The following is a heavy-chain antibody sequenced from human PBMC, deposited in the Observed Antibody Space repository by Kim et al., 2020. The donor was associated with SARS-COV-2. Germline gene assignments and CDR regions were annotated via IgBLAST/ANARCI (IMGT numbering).Heavy chain of an antibody. CDR2: INGRSDSI. CDR1: GFTFSRFG. V-gene: IGHV3-48*01. CDR3: VRDSPLRGPLDY. J-gene: IGHJ4*02. D-gene: IGHD3-10*01. Sequence: GGSLRLSCVVSGFTFSRFGMNWVRQAPGKGLECISYINGRSDSIKYADSVKGRFSISRDNDKNSLYLQMDSLRVEDTAVYYCVRDSPLRGPLDYWGQGTLVTVSS.